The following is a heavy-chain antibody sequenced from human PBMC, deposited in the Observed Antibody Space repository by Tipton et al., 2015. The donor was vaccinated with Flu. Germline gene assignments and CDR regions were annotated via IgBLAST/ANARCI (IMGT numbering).Heavy chain of an antibody. CDR2: TSYSGST. J-gene: IGHJ5*02. V-gene: IGHV4-31*03. CDR3: ARVGGDYRDTSGFIPWFDL. CDR1: GGSISTGGYY. Sequence: LSCTVSGGSISTGGYYWIWIRQHPGKGLEWIAYTSYSGSTFYNPPLKSRVTTSLDTSKNQFSLRLSSVTAADTAVYYCARVGGDYRDTSGFIPWFDLWGQGTLVTVSS. D-gene: IGHD3-22*01.